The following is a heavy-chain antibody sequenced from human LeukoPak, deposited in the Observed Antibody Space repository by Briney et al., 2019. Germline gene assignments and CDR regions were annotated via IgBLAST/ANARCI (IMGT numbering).Heavy chain of an antibody. V-gene: IGHV4-59*02. CDR2: ISYGGTT. CDR3: ARVGGVPLGASDI. Sequence: PSETLSLTCTVSGGSVSSYYWSWIRQPPGKGLEWIGYISYGGTTSYNPSLKSRVSLSVDTSKNQFSLKLNSVIAADTAVYYCARVGGVPLGASDIWAQGTMVTVSS. J-gene: IGHJ3*02. D-gene: IGHD3-16*01. CDR1: GGSVSSYY.